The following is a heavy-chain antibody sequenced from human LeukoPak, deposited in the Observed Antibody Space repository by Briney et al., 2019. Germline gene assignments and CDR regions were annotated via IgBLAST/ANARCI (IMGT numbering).Heavy chain of an antibody. Sequence: SETLSLTCTVSGGSISSGSYYWSWIRQPAGKGLEWIGRIYTSGSTNYNPSLKSRVTISVDTSKNQFSLKLSSVTAADTAVYYCASYYYDSSGYSYYFDYWGQGTLVTVSS. CDR3: ASYYYDSSGYSYYFDY. CDR2: IYTSGST. CDR1: GGSISSGSYY. J-gene: IGHJ4*02. D-gene: IGHD3-22*01. V-gene: IGHV4-61*02.